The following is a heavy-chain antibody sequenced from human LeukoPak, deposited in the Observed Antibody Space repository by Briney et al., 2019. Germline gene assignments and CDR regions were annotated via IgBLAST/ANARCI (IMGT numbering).Heavy chain of an antibody. V-gene: IGHV3-30-3*01. CDR3: VGAAAAVFDY. CDR2: ISYGVTNK. Sequence: GGSLRLSCTTSGFTFSNYAMHWVRQAPGKGLEWVAFISYGVTNKDYADSVKGRFTISRDNSKNTLYLQMNSLRPEDTAVYYCVGAAAAVFDYWGQGTLVTVSS. CDR1: GFTFSNYA. D-gene: IGHD6-13*01. J-gene: IGHJ4*02.